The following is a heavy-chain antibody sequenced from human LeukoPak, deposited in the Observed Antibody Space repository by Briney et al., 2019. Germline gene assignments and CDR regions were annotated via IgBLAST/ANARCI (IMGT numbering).Heavy chain of an antibody. CDR3: ASERLDYGDYLMPFDY. Sequence: SGTLSLTCTVSGGSISSSSYYWGWIRQPPGKGLEWIGSIYYSGSTYYNPSLKSRVTISVDTSKNQFSLKLSSVTAADTAVYYCASERLDYGDYLMPFDYWGQGTLVTVSS. CDR1: GGSISSSSYY. D-gene: IGHD4-17*01. J-gene: IGHJ4*02. CDR2: IYYSGST. V-gene: IGHV4-39*07.